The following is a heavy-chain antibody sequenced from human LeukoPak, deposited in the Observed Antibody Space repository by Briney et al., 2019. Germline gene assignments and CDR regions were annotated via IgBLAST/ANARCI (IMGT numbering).Heavy chain of an antibody. CDR1: GYSISSGYY. CDR2: IYHSGST. CDR3: ARGFLEWLLPYWYFDL. D-gene: IGHD3-3*01. Sequence: SETLSLTCTVSGYSISSGYYWGWIRQPPGKGLEWIGSIYHSGSTYYNPSLKSRVTISVDTSKNQFSLKLSSVTAADTAVYYCARGFLEWLLPYWYFDLWGRGTLVTVSS. V-gene: IGHV4-38-2*02. J-gene: IGHJ2*01.